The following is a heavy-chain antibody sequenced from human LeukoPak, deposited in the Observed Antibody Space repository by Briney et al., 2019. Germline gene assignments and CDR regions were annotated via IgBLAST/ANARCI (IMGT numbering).Heavy chain of an antibody. CDR2: ISGSGGST. CDR1: GFTFSSYW. V-gene: IGHV3-23*01. Sequence: GGSLRLSCAASGFTFSSYWMSWVRQAPGKGLEWVSAISGSGGSTYYADSVKGRFTISRDNSKNTLYLQMNSLRAEDTAVYYCAKEFGFLEWLLPYDYWGQGTLVTVSS. CDR3: AKEFGFLEWLLPYDY. D-gene: IGHD3-3*01. J-gene: IGHJ4*02.